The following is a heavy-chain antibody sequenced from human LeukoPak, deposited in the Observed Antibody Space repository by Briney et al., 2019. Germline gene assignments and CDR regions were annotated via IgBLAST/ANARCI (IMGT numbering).Heavy chain of an antibody. D-gene: IGHD1-1*01. CDR2: IYTSGST. Sequence: PSQTLSLTCTVSGGSISSGSYYWSWVRQPAGKGLEWIGRIYTSGSTNYNPSLKSRVTISVDTSKIQFSLKLSSVTAADTAVYYCARGGRELEPTAFDIWGQGTMVTVSS. V-gene: IGHV4-61*02. CDR3: ARGGRELEPTAFDI. J-gene: IGHJ3*02. CDR1: GGSISSGSYY.